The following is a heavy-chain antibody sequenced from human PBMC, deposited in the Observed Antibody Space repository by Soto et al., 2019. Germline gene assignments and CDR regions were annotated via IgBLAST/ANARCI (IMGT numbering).Heavy chain of an antibody. D-gene: IGHD1-26*01. CDR2: ISGSGDTT. CDR1: GFTFSTYA. V-gene: IGHV3-23*01. J-gene: IGHJ4*02. CDR3: AKGSYRPHDY. Sequence: PGGSLRLSCAASGFTFSTYAMSWVRQAPGKGLEWVSAISGSGDTTYYANSVKGRFTISRDNSKNTLYLQMNSLRAEDTAVYYCAKGSYRPHDYWGQGTLVTVSP.